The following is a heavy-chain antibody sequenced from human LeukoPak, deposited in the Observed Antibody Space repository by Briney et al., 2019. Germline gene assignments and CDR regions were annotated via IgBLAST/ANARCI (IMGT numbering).Heavy chain of an antibody. CDR2: IYYSGST. Sequence: SETLSLTCTVSGGSISSGGYYWSWIRQHPGKGLEWIGYIYYSGSTYYNPSLKSRVTISVDTSKNQFSLKLSSVTAADTAVYYCASESLYGPGSYAASHYGMDVWGQGTTVTVSS. V-gene: IGHV4-31*03. CDR3: ASESLYGPGSYAASHYGMDV. J-gene: IGHJ6*02. D-gene: IGHD3-10*01. CDR1: GGSISSGGYY.